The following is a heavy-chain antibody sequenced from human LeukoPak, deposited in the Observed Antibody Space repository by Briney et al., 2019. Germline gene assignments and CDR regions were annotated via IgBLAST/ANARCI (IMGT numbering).Heavy chain of an antibody. J-gene: IGHJ4*02. V-gene: IGHV3-23*01. D-gene: IGHD3-22*01. CDR3: AKDPYDTSGYNYGPTGGVDY. Sequence: GGSLRLSCAVSGFTFSNSAMTWVRQVPGKGLEWVSGISNSGDATYYADFVKGRFTIARDNAKNTLYLQMNSLRAEDTAVYYCAKDPYDTSGYNYGPTGGVDYWGQGTLVTVSS. CDR2: ISNSGDAT. CDR1: GFTFSNSA.